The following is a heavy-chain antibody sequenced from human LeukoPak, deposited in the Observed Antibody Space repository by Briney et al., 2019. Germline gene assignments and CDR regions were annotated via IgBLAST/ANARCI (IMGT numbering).Heavy chain of an antibody. V-gene: IGHV1-18*01. D-gene: IGHD2-15*01. CDR2: ISVYNGNT. Sequence: ASVKVSCKASGYTFTSYGISWVRQAPGQGLKWMGWISVYNGNTNYAQKFQGRVTMTTDTSTSTAYMELRSLRSDDTAVYYCARDDSGARVVADPIDYWGQGTLVTVSS. CDR1: GYTFTSYG. CDR3: ARDDSGARVVADPIDY. J-gene: IGHJ4*02.